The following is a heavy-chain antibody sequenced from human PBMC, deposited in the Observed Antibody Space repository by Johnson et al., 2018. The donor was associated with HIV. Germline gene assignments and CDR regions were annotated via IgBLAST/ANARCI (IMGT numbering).Heavy chain of an antibody. CDR2: IPYDGSDK. CDR1: GFSFSSYG. D-gene: IGHD3-10*01. Sequence: QVQLVESGGGVVQPGGSLRLSCATSGFSFSSYGMYWVRQAPGKGLEWVSFIPYDGSDKYYTDSVKGRFTISRDNSKNTLYLQMNSLRAEDTAVYYCAKSPLGSLREGAFDIWGQGTMVTVSS. J-gene: IGHJ3*02. CDR3: AKSPLGSLREGAFDI. V-gene: IGHV3-30*02.